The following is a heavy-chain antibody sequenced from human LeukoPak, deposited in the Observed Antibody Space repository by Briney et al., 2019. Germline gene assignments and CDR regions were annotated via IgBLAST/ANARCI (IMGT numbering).Heavy chain of an antibody. D-gene: IGHD5-18*01. J-gene: IGHJ4*02. CDR1: GFTFSSYA. CDR2: ISGSGGST. CDR3: VRHARGFSFGTYYFDY. V-gene: IGHV3-23*01. Sequence: GGSLRLSCAASGFTFSSYAMSWVRQAPGKGLEWVSAISGSGGSTFYADSVKGRFTISRDNSNNTLFLQVNSLRPEDTAVYYCVRHARGFSFGTYYFDYWGQGTLVTVSS.